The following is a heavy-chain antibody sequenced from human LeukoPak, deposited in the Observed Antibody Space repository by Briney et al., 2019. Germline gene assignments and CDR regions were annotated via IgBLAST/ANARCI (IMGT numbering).Heavy chain of an antibody. Sequence: ASVKVSCKASGYTFTGYYMHWVRQAPGQGLEWMGWINPNSGGTNYAQKFQGRVTMTRDTSISTAYMELSRLRSDDTAVYYCARGPGLDFWSGYYGENNWFDTWGQGTLVTVSS. CDR3: ARGPGLDFWSGYYGENNWFDT. V-gene: IGHV1-2*02. CDR2: INPNSGGT. J-gene: IGHJ5*02. CDR1: GYTFTGYY. D-gene: IGHD3-3*01.